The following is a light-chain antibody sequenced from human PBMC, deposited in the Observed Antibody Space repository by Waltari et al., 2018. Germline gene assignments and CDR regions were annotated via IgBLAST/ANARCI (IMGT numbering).Light chain of an antibody. J-gene: IGLJ2*01. V-gene: IGLV2-8*01. CDR2: EVN. Sequence: QSALTQPPSASGSPGQSVTISCTGTSSDVGGHNYVSWYQQHPGKAPKLVIYEVNKRPPGVPDRFSGSKSGNTDSLTVAGLQAEDEADYYCNSYAGINNLVFGGGTKLTVL. CDR3: NSYAGINNLV. CDR1: SSDVGGHNY.